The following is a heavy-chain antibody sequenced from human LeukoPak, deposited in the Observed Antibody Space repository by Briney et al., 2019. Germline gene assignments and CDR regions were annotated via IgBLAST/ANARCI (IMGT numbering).Heavy chain of an antibody. CDR1: GFTFSTYA. V-gene: IGHV3-30*04. J-gene: IGHJ4*02. D-gene: IGHD5-18*01. CDR2: ISFDGSNK. CDR3: ARHFRTYRYVVGVY. Sequence: PGRSLRLSCAASGFTFSTYAIHWVRQAPGKGLEGLAVISFDGSNKYYADSVKGRFTISRDNSKNTLYLQMNSLRAEDTAVYHCARHFRTYRYVVGVYWGQGTLVTVSS.